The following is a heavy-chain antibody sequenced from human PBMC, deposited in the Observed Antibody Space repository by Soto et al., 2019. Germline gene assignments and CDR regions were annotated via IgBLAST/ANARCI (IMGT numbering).Heavy chain of an antibody. CDR3: ARGPSKAYYDFWSGYTGGYYYYGMDV. CDR2: ISYDGSNK. J-gene: IGHJ6*02. CDR1: GFTFSSYA. Sequence: QVQLVESGGGVVQPGRSLRLSCAASGFTFSSYAMHWVRQAPGKGLEWVAVISYDGSNKYYADSVKGRFTISRDNSKNTLYLQMNSLRAEDTAVYYCARGPSKAYYDFWSGYTGGYYYYGMDVWGQGTTVTVSS. D-gene: IGHD3-3*01. V-gene: IGHV3-30-3*01.